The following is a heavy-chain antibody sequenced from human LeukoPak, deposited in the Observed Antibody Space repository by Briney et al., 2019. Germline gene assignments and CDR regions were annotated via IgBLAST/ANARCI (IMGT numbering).Heavy chain of an antibody. CDR1: GFTFSTYS. D-gene: IGHD4-23*01. CDR2: ISGGSSPI. J-gene: IGHJ4*02. CDR3: ARELVTPVFDS. V-gene: IGHV3-48*02. Sequence: PGGSLRLSCAASGFTFSTYSMKWVRQAPGKGLEWVSYISGGSSPISYADSVKGRFTISRDNAKNSLSLQMNSLRDEDTAVYYCARELVTPVFDSWGQGTLVTVSS.